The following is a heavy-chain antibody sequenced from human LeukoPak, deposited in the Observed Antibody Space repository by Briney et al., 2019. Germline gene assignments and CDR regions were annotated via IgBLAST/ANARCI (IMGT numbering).Heavy chain of an antibody. CDR3: ARGGDYGSGSFRWRHFDY. Sequence: PGRSLRLSCAASGFTFSNYALHWVRQAPGKGLEWVTVISYDGNNKYYADSVTGRFTISRDNSKNTLYLQMNRLRTEDTAVYYCARGGDYGSGSFRWRHFDYWGQGTLVTVSS. J-gene: IGHJ4*02. CDR2: ISYDGNNK. V-gene: IGHV3-30-3*01. D-gene: IGHD3-10*01. CDR1: GFTFSNYA.